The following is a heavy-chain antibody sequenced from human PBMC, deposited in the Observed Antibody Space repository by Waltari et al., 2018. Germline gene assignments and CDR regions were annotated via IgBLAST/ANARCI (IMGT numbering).Heavy chain of an antibody. V-gene: IGHV3-74*01. J-gene: IGHJ4*02. CDR1: GFRFGDYW. CDR2: INVDGGYI. D-gene: IGHD5-12*01. CDR3: ARKAGSGYPYGPFYYDN. Sequence: EVHLAESGGGVVQPGGSLSLSCTGSGFRFGDYWMHWARQAPGKGLEWVSRINVDGGYISYGDSVKGRFTISRDNAKNTVFLQLNSLRADDTAVYFCARKAGSGYPYGPFYYDNWGQGTLVTISS.